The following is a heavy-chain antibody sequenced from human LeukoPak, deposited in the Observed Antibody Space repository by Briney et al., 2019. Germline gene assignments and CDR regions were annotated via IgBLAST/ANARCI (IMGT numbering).Heavy chain of an antibody. J-gene: IGHJ4*02. D-gene: IGHD5-12*01. V-gene: IGHV3-49*04. CDR2: IRSKAYGGTT. CDR1: GFTCRDYS. CDR3: ARGPSGYHNT. Sequence: GGALRLACTAAGFTCRDYSMSWVRHAPGKGLDCLGFIRSKAYGGTTEYAASVKGRFTISRDDSKSIAYLQMHSLRAEDTAMYYCARGPSGYHNTGGQGTLVTVSS.